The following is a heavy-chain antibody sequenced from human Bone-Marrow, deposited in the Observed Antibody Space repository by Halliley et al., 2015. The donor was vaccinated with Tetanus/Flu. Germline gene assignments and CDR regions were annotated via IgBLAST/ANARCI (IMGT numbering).Heavy chain of an antibody. D-gene: IGHD1-1*01. CDR2: IYYTGSA. J-gene: IGHJ4*02. V-gene: IGHV4-59*01. CDR1: GGSMNSYS. CDR3: ARVLQRDYFDY. Sequence: SCTVSGGSMNSYSWSWIRQPPGKGLEYIGFIYYTGSAYYSSSLKSRVTILIDTSKKEFSLKLSSVTAAGTAVYYCARVLQRDYFDYWGQGTLVTVSS.